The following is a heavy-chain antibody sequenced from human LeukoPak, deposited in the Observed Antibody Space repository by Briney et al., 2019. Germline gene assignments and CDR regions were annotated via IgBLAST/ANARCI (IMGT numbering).Heavy chain of an antibody. J-gene: IGHJ4*02. CDR3: AKKGYYDGSGYYMYYFDH. CDR1: GFTFSDYA. CDR2: ISTSSTTI. V-gene: IGHV3-48*04. D-gene: IGHD3-22*01. Sequence: GGSLRLSCAASGFTFSDYAMNWVRQPPGKGLEWVSYISTSSTTIYYADSVKGRFTISRDNARNSLYLQMNSLRAEDTAVYYCAKKGYYDGSGYYMYYFDHWGQGTLVTVSS.